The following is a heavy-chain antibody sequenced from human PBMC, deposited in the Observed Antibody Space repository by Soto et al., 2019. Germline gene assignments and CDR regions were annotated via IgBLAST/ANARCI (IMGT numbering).Heavy chain of an antibody. Sequence: WGSMGIASAASGLRLRNYEMNWVRKAPGKGLEWVSYISSSGITTYYADFAAGRFTISRDNAKESLYLHLNSLRVEDTAVYYCARYGTRVDCWGLGTHLTLSS. V-gene: IGHV3-48*03. CDR2: ISSSGITT. CDR1: GLRLRNYE. CDR3: ARYGTRVDC. D-gene: IGHD1-1*01. J-gene: IGHJ4*02.